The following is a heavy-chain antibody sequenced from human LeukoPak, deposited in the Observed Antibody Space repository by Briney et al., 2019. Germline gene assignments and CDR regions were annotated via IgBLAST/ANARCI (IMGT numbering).Heavy chain of an antibody. J-gene: IGHJ6*03. D-gene: IGHD6-13*01. CDR3: ASTTAAGTYYHYYMDV. V-gene: IGHV3-11*04. Sequence: GGSLRLSCAASGFTFSDYNMRWIRQAPGKGLEWVSSISRSGSTKYYADSVKGRFTISRDNAKNSLFLQMNSLRAEDTAVYYCASTTAAGTYYHYYMDVWGKGTTVTISS. CDR1: GFTFSDYN. CDR2: ISRSGSTK.